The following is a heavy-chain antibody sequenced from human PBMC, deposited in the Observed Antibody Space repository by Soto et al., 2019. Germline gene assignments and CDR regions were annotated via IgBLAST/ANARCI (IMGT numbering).Heavy chain of an antibody. V-gene: IGHV1-3*01. Sequence: ASVKVSCKASGYTFTRYTMNWVRQAPGQRLEWMGWINPDNGNTKSSQKFQDRVIITRDTSASTAYMDLSSLRSEDTAVYYCARGRSFRLVGVPLDSWGQGTLVTVSS. CDR1: GYTFTRYT. J-gene: IGHJ4*02. D-gene: IGHD3-16*02. CDR3: ARGRSFRLVGVPLDS. CDR2: INPDNGNT.